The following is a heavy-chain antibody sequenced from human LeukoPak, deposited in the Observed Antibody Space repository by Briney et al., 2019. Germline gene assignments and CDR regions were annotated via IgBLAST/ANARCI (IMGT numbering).Heavy chain of an antibody. CDR2: IYYSGST. CDR1: GGSISSGDYY. D-gene: IGHD3-9*01. V-gene: IGHV4-30-4*01. J-gene: IGHJ4*02. Sequence: ASETLSLTCTVSGGSISSGDYYWSWIRQPPGKGLEWIGYIYYSGSTCHNPSLKSRVTISVDTSKNQFSLKLSSVTAADTAVYYCAREGYDILTGYLGHDYWGQGTLVTVSS. CDR3: AREGYDILTGYLGHDY.